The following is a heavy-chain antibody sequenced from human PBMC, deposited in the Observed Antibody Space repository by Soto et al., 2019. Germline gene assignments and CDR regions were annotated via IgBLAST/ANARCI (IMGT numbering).Heavy chain of an antibody. V-gene: IGHV4-34*01. Sequence: RSLTCAVYGGSFSGYYWSWIRQPPGKGLEWIGEINHSGSTNYNPSLKSRVTISVDTSKNQFSLKLSSVTAADTAVYYCARGGYYYYGMDVWGQGTTGTV. CDR2: INHSGST. CDR3: ARGGYYYYGMDV. J-gene: IGHJ6*02. CDR1: GGSFSGYY.